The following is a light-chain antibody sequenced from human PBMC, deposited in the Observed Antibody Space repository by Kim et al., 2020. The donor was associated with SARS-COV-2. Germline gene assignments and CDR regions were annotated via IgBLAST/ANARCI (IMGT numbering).Light chain of an antibody. J-gene: IGLJ1*01. CDR1: SSNIGAGYD. Sequence: GVTSSCTGSSSNIGAGYDVHWYQQLPGAAPKLLLYGNNNRPSGVPDRLSASKSGTSASLAITELQAEDEADYYCQSYDSSLSAYVFGTGTKVTVL. V-gene: IGLV1-40*01. CDR3: QSYDSSLSAYV. CDR2: GNN.